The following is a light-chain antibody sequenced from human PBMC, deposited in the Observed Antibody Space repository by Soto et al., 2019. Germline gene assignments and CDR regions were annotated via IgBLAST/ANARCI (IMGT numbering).Light chain of an antibody. CDR2: SHN. Sequence: QSVLTQPPSASGTPGQRVTISCSGSSSNIGGNTVNWYQQLPGTAPKLLIYSHNQRPSGVPDRFFGSKSGTSASLAISGLQSEDEADYYCAVWDDSLSAYVFGTGTKVTVL. V-gene: IGLV1-44*01. CDR1: SSNIGGNT. J-gene: IGLJ1*01. CDR3: AVWDDSLSAYV.